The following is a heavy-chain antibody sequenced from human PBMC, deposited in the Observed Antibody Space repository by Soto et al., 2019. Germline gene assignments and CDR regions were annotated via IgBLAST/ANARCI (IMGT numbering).Heavy chain of an antibody. V-gene: IGHV2-5*02. CDR1: GFSLSTSAVG. Sequence: QITLKESGPTLVKPTQTLTLTCTFSGFSLSTSAVGVGWIRQPPGKALEWLAFIYWDDDKRYSPSLKSSLTIXXXPXXNQVVRAMTNMDPVDTATYYCAHLVVAGLTYYFDYWGQGTLVTVSS. CDR2: IYWDDDK. J-gene: IGHJ4*02. CDR3: AHLVVAGLTYYFDY. D-gene: IGHD2-15*01.